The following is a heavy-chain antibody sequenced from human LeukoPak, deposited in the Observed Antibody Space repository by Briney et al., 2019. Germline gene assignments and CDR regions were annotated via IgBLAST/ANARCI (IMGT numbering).Heavy chain of an antibody. CDR3: ARIAIEWFDP. CDR1: GGSISSTTYY. V-gene: IGHV4-39*02. CDR2: IHYSGST. D-gene: IGHD2-21*01. Sequence: SETLCLTCVVSGGSISSTTYYWGWIRQPPGQGLEWIVSIHYSGSTYYNPSLKSRVTISVDASKTHFSRKLGSVTAADTAVYYCARIAIEWFDPWGQGTLVTVSS. J-gene: IGHJ5*02.